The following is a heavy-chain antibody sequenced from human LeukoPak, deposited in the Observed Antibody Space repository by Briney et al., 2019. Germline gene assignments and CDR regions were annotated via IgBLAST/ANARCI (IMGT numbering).Heavy chain of an antibody. V-gene: IGHV3-7*04. Sequence: GSLKISRAASGFXFSTYWISWVRQAPGKGQEWVANIKRDGSEKFQVDSVKGRFTISRDNAKNSLYLEMNSLRAEDTAVYYCARGGWDFDWLKGAFDIWGQGTMVTVSS. CDR3: ARGGWDFDWLKGAFDI. CDR2: IKRDGSEK. CDR1: GFXFSTYW. D-gene: IGHD3-9*01. J-gene: IGHJ3*02.